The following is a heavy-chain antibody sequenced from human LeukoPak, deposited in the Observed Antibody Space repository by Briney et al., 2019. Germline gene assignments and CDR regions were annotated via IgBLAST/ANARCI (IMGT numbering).Heavy chain of an antibody. CDR2: IREDGRET. Sequence: GGSLRLSCAASGFTFRSYWMSWVRQAPGKGLEWVANIREDGRETFYVDPVKGRFTISRDNGKDSPDLQMNSLRAEDAGLYYCARVPTVTGRGHWYFDLWGRGTLVTVSS. CDR3: ARVPTVTGRGHWYFDL. CDR1: GFTFRSYW. J-gene: IGHJ2*01. V-gene: IGHV3-7*01. D-gene: IGHD4-17*01.